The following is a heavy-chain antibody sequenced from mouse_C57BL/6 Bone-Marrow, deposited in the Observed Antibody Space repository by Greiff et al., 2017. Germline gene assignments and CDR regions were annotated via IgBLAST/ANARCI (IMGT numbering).Heavy chain of an antibody. CDR2: IDPENGDT. D-gene: IGHD1-1*01. Sequence: EVQLQQSGAELVRPGASVKLSCTASGFNIKDDYMHWVKQRPEQGLEWIGWIDPENGDTEYASKFQGKATITADTSSNTAYLQLSSLTSEDTAVYYCTPVVATEYLDVWGTGTTVTVSS. V-gene: IGHV14-4*01. CDR3: TPVVATEYLDV. CDR1: GFNIKDDY. J-gene: IGHJ1*03.